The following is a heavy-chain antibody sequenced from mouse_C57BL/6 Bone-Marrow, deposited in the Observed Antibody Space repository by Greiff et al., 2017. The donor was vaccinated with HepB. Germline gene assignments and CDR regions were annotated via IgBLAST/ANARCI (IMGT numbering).Heavy chain of an antibody. CDR1: GYTFTSYW. CDR3: ARRILPYFDD. Sequence: QVQLQQPGAELVKPGASVKLSCKASGYTFTSYWMQWVKQRPGQGLEWIGEIDPSDSYTNYNQKFKGKATLTVDTSSSTAYMQLSSLTSEDSAVYYCARRILPYFDDWGQGTTLTVSS. CDR2: IDPSDSYT. J-gene: IGHJ2*01. V-gene: IGHV1-50*01.